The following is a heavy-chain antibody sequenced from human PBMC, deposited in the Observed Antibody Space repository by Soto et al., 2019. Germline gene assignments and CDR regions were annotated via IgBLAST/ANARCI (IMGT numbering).Heavy chain of an antibody. D-gene: IGHD3-22*01. CDR2: IWYAGSNK. CDR3: ARDVQQPMRFFDDSSCYLVGIFDY. V-gene: IGHV3-33*01. CDR1: GFTFSSYG. J-gene: IGHJ4*02. Sequence: QVQLVESGGGVVQPGRSLRLSCAAPGFTFSSYGMHWVRQAPGKGLEWVAVIWYAGSNKYYADSVKGRFTISRDNSKNTLYLQMNSLRAEDTAVYYCARDVQQPMRFFDDSSCYLVGIFDYWGQGTLVTVSS.